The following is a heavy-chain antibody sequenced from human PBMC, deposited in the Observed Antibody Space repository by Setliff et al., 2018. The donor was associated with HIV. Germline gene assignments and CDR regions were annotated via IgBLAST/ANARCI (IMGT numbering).Heavy chain of an antibody. Sequence: PSETLSLTCTVSAASIRNSYWTWIRQPAGKGLEWIGRIYPSGTINYNPSLKSRVTMSVDTSKNQFSLRLTSVSAADTALYYCAGSMGATKGSWFEPWGQGTPVTV. CDR3: AGSMGATKGSWFEP. CDR1: AASIRNSY. V-gene: IGHV4-4*07. D-gene: IGHD1-26*01. J-gene: IGHJ5*02. CDR2: IYPSGTI.